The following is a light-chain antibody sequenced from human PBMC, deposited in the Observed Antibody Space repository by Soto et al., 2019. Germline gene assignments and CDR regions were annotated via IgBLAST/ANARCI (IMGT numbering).Light chain of an antibody. CDR3: QQFSSYPLT. CDR1: ERVSTN. J-gene: IGKJ4*01. CDR2: GAT. Sequence: PGESATLSCRASERVSTNLAWYQHKPGQAPRLLIRGATTRATGIPDRFSGSGSGTDFTLTISRLEPEDFAVYYCQQFSSYPLTFGGGTKVDIK. V-gene: IGKV3-20*01.